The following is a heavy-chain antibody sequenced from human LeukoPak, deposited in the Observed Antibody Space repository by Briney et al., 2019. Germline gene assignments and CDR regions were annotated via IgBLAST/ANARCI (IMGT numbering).Heavy chain of an antibody. CDR1: GFTFSSYG. V-gene: IGHV3-33*01. CDR3: ARGRVGATTHYYYGMDV. J-gene: IGHJ6*02. D-gene: IGHD1-26*01. CDR2: IWYDGSNK. Sequence: PGGSLRLSCAASGFTFSSYGMHWVRQAPGKGLEWVAVIWYDGSNKYYADSVKGRFTISRGNSKNTLYLQMNSLRAEDTAVYYCARGRVGATTHYYYGMDVWGQGTTVTVSS.